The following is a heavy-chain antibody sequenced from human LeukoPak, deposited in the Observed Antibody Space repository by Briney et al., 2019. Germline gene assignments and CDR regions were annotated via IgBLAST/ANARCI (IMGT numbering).Heavy chain of an antibody. CDR1: GYTFTSYG. CDR2: ISAYNDNT. D-gene: IGHD6-19*01. Sequence: GASVKVSRKASGYTFTSYGISWVRQAPGQGLKWMGWISAYNDNTNYAQKLQGRVIMTTDTPTGTAYMELRNLRSNDTAVYYCARDGNIAVAGQLGYWGQGTLVTVSS. CDR3: ARDGNIAVAGQLGY. J-gene: IGHJ4*02. V-gene: IGHV1-18*01.